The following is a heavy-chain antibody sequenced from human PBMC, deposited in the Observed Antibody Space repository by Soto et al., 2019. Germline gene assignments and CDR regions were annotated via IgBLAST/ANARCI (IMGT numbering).Heavy chain of an antibody. CDR1: GGSSGGSGG. J-gene: IGHJ4*02. D-gene: IGHD3-22*01. CDR2: IYHSAST. Sequence: VAGGSSGGSGGRRWVQQPPGKGLEWIAKIYHSASTNYNTSLKSRVTISVDKSKNQFSLKLSSVTAAGTAVYYCARLVVVTYYFDYWGQGTLVTVSS. V-gene: IGHV4-4*02. CDR3: ARLVVVTYYFDY.